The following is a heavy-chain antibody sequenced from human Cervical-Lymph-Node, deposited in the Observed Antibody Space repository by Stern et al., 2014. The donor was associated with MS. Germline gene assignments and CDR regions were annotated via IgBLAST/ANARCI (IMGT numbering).Heavy chain of an antibody. CDR1: GAPVNSGGYY. J-gene: IGHJ3*02. V-gene: IGHV4-31*03. Sequence: QVQLEESGPGLVKPSQTLSLSCTVSGAPVNSGGYYWTWIRPAPGKGLEWIGYIHHRGATFYNPPLKSRVTISVDTSENQVSLMLSSVTAADTAVYYCAAIGPLMEGAAFDIWGQGTLVTVSS. CDR3: AAIGPLMEGAAFDI. CDR2: IHHRGAT. D-gene: IGHD3-16*01.